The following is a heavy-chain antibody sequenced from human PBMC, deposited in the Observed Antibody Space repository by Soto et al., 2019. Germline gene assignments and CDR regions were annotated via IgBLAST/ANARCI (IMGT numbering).Heavy chain of an antibody. D-gene: IGHD3-9*01. CDR2: IIPIFGTA. CDR3: ARDLHDDILTGYQNWFDP. J-gene: IGHJ5*02. Sequence: QVQLVQSGAEVKKPGSSVKVSCKASGGTFSSYAISWVRQAPGQGLEWMGGIIPIFGTANYAQKFQGRVTITADESTSTAYMELSSLRSEDTAVYYCARDLHDDILTGYQNWFDPWGQGTLVTVSS. CDR1: GGTFSSYA. V-gene: IGHV1-69*01.